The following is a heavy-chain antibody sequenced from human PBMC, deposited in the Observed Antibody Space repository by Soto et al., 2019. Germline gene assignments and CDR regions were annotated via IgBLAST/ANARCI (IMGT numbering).Heavy chain of an antibody. CDR2: IWYDGSNK. CDR3: ARWGNWKVADY. J-gene: IGHJ4*02. Sequence: HPGGSLRLSCAASGFTFSSHGMHWVRQAPGKGLEWVAVIWYDGSNKYYADSVKGRFTISRDNSKNILYLEMNSLRDEDTAVYYCARWGNWKVADYWGQGTLVTVSS. CDR1: GFTFSSHG. V-gene: IGHV3-33*01. D-gene: IGHD3-16*01.